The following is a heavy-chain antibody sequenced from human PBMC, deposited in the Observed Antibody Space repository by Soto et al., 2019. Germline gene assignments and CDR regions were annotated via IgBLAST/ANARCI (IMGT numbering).Heavy chain of an antibody. V-gene: IGHV1-18*04. CDR2: ISAYNGNT. D-gene: IGHD3-22*01. J-gene: IGHJ4*02. CDR3: ARGEYYYDSSGYHGNLDY. CDR1: GYTFTSYG. Sequence: QVQLVQSGAEVKKPGASVKVSCKASGYTFTSYGISWVRQAPGQGLEWMGWISAYNGNTNYAQKLQGRVTMTTDTSTSTAYMELRSLGSDDTAVYYCARGEYYYDSSGYHGNLDYWGQGTLVTVSS.